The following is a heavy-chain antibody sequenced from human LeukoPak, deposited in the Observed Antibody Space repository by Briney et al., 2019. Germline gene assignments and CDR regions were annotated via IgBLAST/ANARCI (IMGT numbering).Heavy chain of an antibody. J-gene: IGHJ4*02. CDR1: GYTFTSYD. D-gene: IGHD3-22*01. Sequence: ASVKVSCKASGYTFTSYDINWVRQATGQGLEWMGWMYPNSGNTGYAQKFQGRVTMTRNTSISTAYMELSSLRSEDTAVYYCARGQNYYDSSGYRLGDYWGQGTLVTVSS. V-gene: IGHV1-8*01. CDR2: MYPNSGNT. CDR3: ARGQNYYDSSGYRLGDY.